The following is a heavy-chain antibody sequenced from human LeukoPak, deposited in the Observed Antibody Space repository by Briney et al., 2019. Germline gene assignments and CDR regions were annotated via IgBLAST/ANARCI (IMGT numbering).Heavy chain of an antibody. V-gene: IGHV4-30-4*01. D-gene: IGHD6-13*01. CDR3: ARYSSSWYLGAFDI. CDR2: IYYSGST. CDR1: GGSISSGDYY. Sequence: PSETPSLTCTVSGGSISSGDYYWSWIRQPPGKGLEWIGYIYYSGSTYYNPSLKSRVTISVDTSKNQFSLKLSSVTAADTAVYYCARYSSSWYLGAFDIWGQGTMVTVSS. J-gene: IGHJ3*02.